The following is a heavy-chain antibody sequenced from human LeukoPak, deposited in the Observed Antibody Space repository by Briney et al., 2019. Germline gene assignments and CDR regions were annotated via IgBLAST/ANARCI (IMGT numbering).Heavy chain of an antibody. Sequence: SVKVSCKASGGTFSSYAISWVRQAPGEVIEWMGGIIPIFGTANYAQKFQGRVTITADESTSTAYMELSSLRSEDTAVYYCARALNWNPPDYWGQGTLVTVSS. J-gene: IGHJ4*02. V-gene: IGHV1-69*13. CDR3: ARALNWNPPDY. CDR2: IIPIFGTA. CDR1: GGTFSSYA. D-gene: IGHD1-1*01.